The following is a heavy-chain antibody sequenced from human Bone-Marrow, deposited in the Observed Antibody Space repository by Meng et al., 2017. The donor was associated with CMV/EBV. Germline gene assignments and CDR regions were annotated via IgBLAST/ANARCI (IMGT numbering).Heavy chain of an antibody. CDR3: AREVNLPRDSDAFDL. CDR1: GGSISSGDYF. D-gene: IGHD2-21*01. Sequence: LRLSCTVSGGSISSGDYFWSWVRQPPGKGLEWIAYMYSSGNAYYNPSLKSRVTISRDTSENQFSLTVTSVTAADTAVYYCAREVNLPRDSDAFDLWGQATMVTVSS. CDR2: MYSSGNA. V-gene: IGHV4-30-4*01. J-gene: IGHJ3*01.